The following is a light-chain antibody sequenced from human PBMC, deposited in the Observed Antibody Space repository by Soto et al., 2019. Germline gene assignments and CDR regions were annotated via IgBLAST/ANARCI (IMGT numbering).Light chain of an antibody. CDR3: MQALQTPYS. CDR1: QSLLHRNGYSS. V-gene: IGKV2-28*01. Sequence: DLVMTQSPLSLPVSPGEPASISCRSSQSLLHRNGYSSLDWYLQKPGQSPRLLIYLASTRASGVPDKFSASGSGTVFTLKISRVEAEDVGIYYCMQALQTPYSFGQGNKLEI. J-gene: IGKJ2*01. CDR2: LAS.